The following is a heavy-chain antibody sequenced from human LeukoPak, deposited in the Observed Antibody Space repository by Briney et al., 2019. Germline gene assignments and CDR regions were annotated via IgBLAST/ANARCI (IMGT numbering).Heavy chain of an antibody. V-gene: IGHV3-23*01. CDR3: ARDSRLRYYSPYYFDY. J-gene: IGHJ4*02. Sequence: RAGGSLRLSCAASGFTFSSYAMSWVRQAPGKGLEWVSAISGSGGSTYYADSVKGRFTISRDNAKNSLYLQMNSLRAEDTAVYYCARDSRLRYYSPYYFDYWGQGTLVTVSS. CDR2: ISGSGGST. D-gene: IGHD3-9*01. CDR1: GFTFSSYA.